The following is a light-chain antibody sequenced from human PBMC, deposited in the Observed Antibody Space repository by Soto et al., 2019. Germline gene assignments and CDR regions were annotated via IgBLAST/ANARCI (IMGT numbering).Light chain of an antibody. Sequence: EIVMTQSPATLSVSPGERATLSCRARQSVSSNLAWYQHKPGQAPRLLIYGASTRATGIPARFSGSGSGTEFTLILSSLQPEDFAVYYCQQYDNWPPYTFGQGTKLEIQ. CDR1: QSVSSN. V-gene: IGKV3-15*01. CDR3: QQYDNWPPYT. CDR2: GAS. J-gene: IGKJ2*01.